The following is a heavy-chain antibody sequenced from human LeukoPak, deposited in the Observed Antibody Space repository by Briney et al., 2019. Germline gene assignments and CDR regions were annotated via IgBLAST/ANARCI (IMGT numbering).Heavy chain of an antibody. CDR2: IYSGGST. Sequence: SGGSLRLSCAASGLTVSSNYMSCVRQAPGKGLEWVSVIYSGGSTYYADSVKGRFTISRDNSKNTLYLQLNSLRAEDTAVYYCARDWGFDYWGQGTLVTVSS. CDR1: GLTVSSNY. V-gene: IGHV3-66*01. D-gene: IGHD7-27*01. J-gene: IGHJ4*02. CDR3: ARDWGFDY.